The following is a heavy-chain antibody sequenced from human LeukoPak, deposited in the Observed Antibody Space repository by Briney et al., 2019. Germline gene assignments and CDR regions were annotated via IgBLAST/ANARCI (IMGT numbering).Heavy chain of an antibody. CDR3: ARDLSSWYEGISDY. Sequence: ASVNVSCKASVYTFTSYGISWVRQAPGQGLEWMGWISAYNGNTNYAQKLQGRVTMTTDTSTSTAYMELRSLRSDDTAVYHCARDLSSWYEGISDYWGQGTLVTVSS. V-gene: IGHV1-18*01. J-gene: IGHJ4*02. CDR2: ISAYNGNT. CDR1: VYTFTSYG. D-gene: IGHD6-13*01.